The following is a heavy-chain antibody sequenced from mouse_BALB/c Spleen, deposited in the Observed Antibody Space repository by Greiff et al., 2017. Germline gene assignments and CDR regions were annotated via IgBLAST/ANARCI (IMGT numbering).Heavy chain of an antibody. D-gene: IGHD1-1*02. CDR2: INPSNGRT. Sequence: QVQLKQPGAELVKPGASVKLSCKASGYTFTSYWMHWVKQRPGQGLEWIGEINPSNGRTNYNEKFKSKATLTVDKSSSKAYMQLSSLTSEDSAVYYGARHYGVSPAWFAYWGQGTLVTVSA. CDR3: ARHYGVSPAWFAY. CDR1: GYTFTSYW. J-gene: IGHJ3*01. V-gene: IGHV1S81*02.